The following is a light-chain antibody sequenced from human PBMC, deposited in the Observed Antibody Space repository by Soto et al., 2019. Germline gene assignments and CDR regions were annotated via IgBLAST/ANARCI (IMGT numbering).Light chain of an antibody. Sequence: EIVLTQSPGTVSLSPGERATLSCRASQTVSSRFLAWYQQKPGQAPRLLIYGALSRATGIPDRFSGSGSGTDFTLTISRLEPEDFAVYYCQQRSNWPPITFGQGTRLEIK. CDR2: GAL. CDR3: QQRSNWPPIT. V-gene: IGKV3D-20*02. CDR1: QTVSSRF. J-gene: IGKJ5*01.